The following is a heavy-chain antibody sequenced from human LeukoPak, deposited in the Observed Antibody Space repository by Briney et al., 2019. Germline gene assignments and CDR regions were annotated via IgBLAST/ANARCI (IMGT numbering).Heavy chain of an antibody. Sequence: PGGSLRLSCAASGFSFSAYAMNWVRQAPGKGLEWVALLSSGGTYKNYAAPLKGRFTISRDNSNNTLYLQMNSLRPDDTAMYFCAGDWSRGYWGQATLVGVSS. CDR1: GFSFSAYA. CDR3: AGDWSRGY. CDR2: LSSGGTYK. J-gene: IGHJ4*02. D-gene: IGHD2-8*02. V-gene: IGHV3-30-3*01.